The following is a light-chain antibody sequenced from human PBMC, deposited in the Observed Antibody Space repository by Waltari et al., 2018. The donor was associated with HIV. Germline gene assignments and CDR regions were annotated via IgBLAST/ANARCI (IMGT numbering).Light chain of an antibody. J-gene: IGLJ2*01. V-gene: IGLV3-10*01. CDR1: ALPKKY. CDR2: EDN. Sequence: SYELTQPPSVSVSPGQTARITCSGDALPKKYANWYQQKSGQAPVLVIYEDNKRPSGIPERFSGSSSGTMATLTISGAQVEDEADYYCYSTDSSGNHRVFGGGTELIVL. CDR3: YSTDSSGNHRV.